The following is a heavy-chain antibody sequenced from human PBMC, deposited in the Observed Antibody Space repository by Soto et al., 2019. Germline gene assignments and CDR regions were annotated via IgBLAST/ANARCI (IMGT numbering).Heavy chain of an antibody. J-gene: IGHJ4*02. CDR1: GFTFSSFA. CDR3: ATIPAVAYYYVAFVY. D-gene: IGHD3-10*02. Sequence: QVQLVESGGGVVQPGRSLRLSCAASGFTFSSFAMHWVRQAPGKGLEWLAVISYDGSTKYYADSVKGRFTISRDNSKNTLSLQMRSLRAEDTAVYYCATIPAVAYYYVAFVYWGQGTLVTVSS. CDR2: ISYDGSTK. V-gene: IGHV3-30-3*01.